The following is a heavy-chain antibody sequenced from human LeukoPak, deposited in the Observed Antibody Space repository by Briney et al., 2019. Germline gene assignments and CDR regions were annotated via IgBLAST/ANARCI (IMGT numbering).Heavy chain of an antibody. Sequence: PGGSLRLSCAASGFTFSSYAMSWVRQAPGKGLEWVSSITTSGGTTYYADSVKGRFSISRDNSKNTLYLQMNSLKTEDTAVYYCTTLRGYGSASYHGYWGQGTLVTVSS. CDR2: ITTSGGTT. J-gene: IGHJ4*02. D-gene: IGHD3-10*01. CDR1: GFTFSSYA. V-gene: IGHV3-23*01. CDR3: TTLRGYGSASYHGY.